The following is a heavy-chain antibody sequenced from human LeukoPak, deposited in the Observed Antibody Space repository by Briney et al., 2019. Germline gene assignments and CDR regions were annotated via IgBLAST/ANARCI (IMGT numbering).Heavy chain of an antibody. Sequence: ASVKVSCKASGYTFTSYYIHWVRQAPGQGLEWMGWINPNSGGTNYAQKFQGRVTMTRDTSISTAYMELSRLRSDDTAVYYCARDEGTAMVYSWFDPWGQGTLVTVSS. V-gene: IGHV1-2*02. J-gene: IGHJ5*02. CDR2: INPNSGGT. CDR1: GYTFTSYY. CDR3: ARDEGTAMVYSWFDP. D-gene: IGHD5-18*01.